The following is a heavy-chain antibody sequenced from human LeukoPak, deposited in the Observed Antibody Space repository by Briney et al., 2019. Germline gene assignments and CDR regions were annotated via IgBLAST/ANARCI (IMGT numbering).Heavy chain of an antibody. V-gene: IGHV4-59*01. CDR3: ARYQNGGGAFDI. CDR1: GXSINSYY. CDR2: IYYSGST. J-gene: IGHJ3*02. D-gene: IGHD3-16*01. Sequence: PSETLSLTCTVSGXSINSYYWGWIRQPPGKGLEWIGYIYYSGSTNSNPSLKSRVTISVDTSKNQFSLKLSSVSAADTAIYYCARYQNGGGAFDIWGQGTVVTVSS.